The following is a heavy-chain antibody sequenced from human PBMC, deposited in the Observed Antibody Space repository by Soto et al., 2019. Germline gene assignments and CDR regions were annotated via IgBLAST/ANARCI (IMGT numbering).Heavy chain of an antibody. CDR2: INPSGGST. V-gene: IGHV1-46*01. J-gene: IGHJ4*02. Sequence: ASVKVSCKASGYTFTSYYMHWLRQAPGQGLEWMGIINPSGGSTSYAQKFQGRVTMTRDTSTSTVYMELSSLRSEDTAVYYCARAQNIPGLDYWGQGTLVTVSS. D-gene: IGHD3-16*01. CDR3: ARAQNIPGLDY. CDR1: GYTFTSYY.